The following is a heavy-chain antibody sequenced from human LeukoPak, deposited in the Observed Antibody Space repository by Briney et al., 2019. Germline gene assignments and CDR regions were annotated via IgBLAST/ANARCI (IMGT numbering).Heavy chain of an antibody. CDR3: ARDQTYYVSSGYYYVTYLQH. J-gene: IGHJ1*01. CDR2: ISSGGST. CDR1: GASVSSSY. V-gene: IGHV4-4*07. D-gene: IGHD3-22*01. Sequence: SETLSLTCTVSGASVSSSYCTWIRQPAGEGLEWIGRISSGGSTTYNPSFKSRVSMSLDTSKKQFSLNLTSVTAADTAVYYCARDQTYYVSSGYYYVTYLQHWGQGILVTVSS.